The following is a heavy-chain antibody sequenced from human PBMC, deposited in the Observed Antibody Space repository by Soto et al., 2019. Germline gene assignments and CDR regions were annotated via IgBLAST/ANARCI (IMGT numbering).Heavy chain of an antibody. J-gene: IGHJ4*02. CDR3: AEDRFGIGGPVAY. CDR2: ISGSGGDT. V-gene: IGHV3-23*01. CDR1: GLIFSDYA. D-gene: IGHD1-26*01. Sequence: EVQLLESGGNLVQPGGSLRLSCAASGLIFSDYAMSWVRQAPGKGLECVACISGSGGDTFYADSVKGRFTISRDNSMNSLSLHMNSLRVDGTAVYFCAEDRFGIGGPVAYWGQGTLVTVSS.